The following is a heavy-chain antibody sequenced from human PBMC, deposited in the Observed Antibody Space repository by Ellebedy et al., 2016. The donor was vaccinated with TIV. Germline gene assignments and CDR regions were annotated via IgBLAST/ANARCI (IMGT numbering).Heavy chain of an antibody. J-gene: IGHJ6*02. CDR1: GFTFSSYA. CDR2: ISYDGSNK. D-gene: IGHD3-10*01. V-gene: IGHV3-30-3*01. CDR3: ARGGAWFGEGYYYYGMDV. Sequence: GESLKISXAASGFTFSSYAMHWVRQALGKGLEWVAVISYDGSNKYYADSVKGRFTISRDNSKNTLYLQMNSLRAEDTAVYYCARGGAWFGEGYYYYGMDVWGQGTTVTVSS.